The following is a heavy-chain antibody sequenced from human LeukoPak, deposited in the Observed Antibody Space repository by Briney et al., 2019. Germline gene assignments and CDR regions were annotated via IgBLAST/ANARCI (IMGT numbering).Heavy chain of an antibody. V-gene: IGHV3-23*01. D-gene: IGHD6-13*01. CDR3: AADVPGSSSNWSLL. J-gene: IGHJ4*02. CDR1: GFTFSNYA. CDR2: ISDSGVTA. Sequence: PGGSLRLSCAASGFTFSNYAMSWVRQAPGQGLDWVSAISDSGVTAYYADSVKGRFTISRDNSKSTLYLQMNSLRAEDTAVYYCAADVPGSSSNWSLLWGQGTLVTVSS.